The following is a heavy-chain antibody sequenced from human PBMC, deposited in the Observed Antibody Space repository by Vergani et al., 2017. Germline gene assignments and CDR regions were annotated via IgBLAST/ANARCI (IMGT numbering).Heavy chain of an antibody. J-gene: IGHJ5*02. V-gene: IGHV1-3*01. D-gene: IGHD3-10*01. CDR2: INAGNGNT. Sequence: QVQLVQSGAEVKKPGASVKVSCKASGYTFTSYAMHWVRQAPGQRLEWMGWINAGNGNTKYSQKFQGRVTITRDTSASTAYMELSSLRSEDTAVYYCARDIPFYGSGSTSSRGWFDPWGQGTLVTVSS. CDR1: GYTFTSYA. CDR3: ARDIPFYGSGSTSSRGWFDP.